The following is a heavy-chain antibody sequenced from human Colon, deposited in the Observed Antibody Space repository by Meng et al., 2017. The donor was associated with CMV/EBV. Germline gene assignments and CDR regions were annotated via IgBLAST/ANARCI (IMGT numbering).Heavy chain of an antibody. Sequence: FTSYDINWVRQAAGQGLESMGWMNPDSGKTGYVQKFQGRVTMTRDTSISTAYMELSSLRYEDTGVYYCTRGRQIPPGYCTSATCPDYWGQGTLVTVSS. V-gene: IGHV1-8*01. J-gene: IGHJ4*02. CDR1: FTSYD. CDR2: MNPDSGKT. CDR3: TRGRQIPPGYCTSATCPDY. D-gene: IGHD2-2*01.